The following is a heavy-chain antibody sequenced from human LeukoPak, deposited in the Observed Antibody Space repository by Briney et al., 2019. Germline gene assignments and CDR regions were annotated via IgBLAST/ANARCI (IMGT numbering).Heavy chain of an antibody. CDR3: ARADYYDSSGYGWAFDI. V-gene: IGHV3-21*01. D-gene: IGHD3-22*01. J-gene: IGHJ3*02. Sequence: GGSLRLSCEASGFTFSSYTMNWVRQAPGKGLEWVSSISSSSSYIYYADSVKGRFTISRDNAKNSLYLQMNSLRAEDTAVYYCARADYYDSSGYGWAFDIWGQGTMVTVSS. CDR2: ISSSSSYI. CDR1: GFTFSSYT.